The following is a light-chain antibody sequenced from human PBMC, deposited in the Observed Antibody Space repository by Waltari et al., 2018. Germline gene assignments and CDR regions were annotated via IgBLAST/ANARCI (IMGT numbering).Light chain of an antibody. CDR1: SSDIGGYNR. Sequence: QAALTQSPSMSGSPGQSVTISCTGTSSDIGGYNRFSWYQQHPGSVPKVIIFAVSQRPSGVSDRFSASKSGNTASLRISGLQTDDEADYYCSSFSTRTTFVFGGGTRLTVL. J-gene: IGLJ2*01. CDR2: AVS. V-gene: IGLV2-14*03. CDR3: SSFSTRTTFV.